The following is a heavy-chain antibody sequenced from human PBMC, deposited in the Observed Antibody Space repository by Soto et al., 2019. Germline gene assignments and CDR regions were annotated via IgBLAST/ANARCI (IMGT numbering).Heavy chain of an antibody. CDR3: AGDWSYSGFEDF. J-gene: IGHJ4*02. CDR1: GFTLSLYW. V-gene: IGHV3-7*03. D-gene: IGHD5-12*01. Sequence: HPGGSLRLSCEVSGFTLSLYWMSWVRQAPGKGLEWVANINQDGSEINFVDSVKGRFTISRDNAKNLLYLQMNSLRVEDTAVYYCAGDWSYSGFEDFWGQGTQVTVSS. CDR2: INQDGSEI.